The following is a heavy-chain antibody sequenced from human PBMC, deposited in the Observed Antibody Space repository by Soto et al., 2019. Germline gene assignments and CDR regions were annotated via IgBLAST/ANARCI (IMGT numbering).Heavy chain of an antibody. CDR3: LGEDYVDY. CDR2: ISYDGSNK. J-gene: IGHJ4*02. CDR1: GFTFSSYA. V-gene: IGHV3-30-3*01. Sequence: QVQLVESGGGVVQPGRSLRLSCAASGFTFSSYAMHWVRQAPGKGLEWVAVISYDGSNKYYADSVKGRLTISRANSKNTLYLQMNSLSAEDTAVYYCLGEDYVDYWGQGTLVTVSS.